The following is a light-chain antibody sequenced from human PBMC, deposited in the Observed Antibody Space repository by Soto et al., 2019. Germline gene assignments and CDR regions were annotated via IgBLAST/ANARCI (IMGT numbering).Light chain of an antibody. CDR1: QQAISSY. CDR3: QQYCRSSGT. Sequence: IGLTQSPRTLSLSGGERDTLSCRASQQAISSYLVWHQQKPGQAPRLLIYAASRRATGIPYRFSGSGSGTEFTLTISSLQPEDFAVYYCQQYCRSSGTFGQGTKVDIK. J-gene: IGKJ1*01. V-gene: IGKV3-20*01. CDR2: AAS.